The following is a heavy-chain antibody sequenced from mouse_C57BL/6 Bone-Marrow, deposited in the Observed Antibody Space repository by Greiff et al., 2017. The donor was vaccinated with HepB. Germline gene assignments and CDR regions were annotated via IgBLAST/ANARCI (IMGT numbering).Heavy chain of an antibody. D-gene: IGHD1-1*01. V-gene: IGHV1-77*01. CDR2: IGPGSGST. CDR3: AIHISTVVATGFDY. J-gene: IGHJ2*01. Sequence: QVQLQQSGAELVKPGASVKISCKASGYTFTDYYINWVQQRPGQGLEWIGKIGPGSGSTYYNEKFKGKATLTADKSSSTAYMQLSSLTSEDSAVYFCAIHISTVVATGFDYWGQGTTLTVSA. CDR1: GYTFTDYY.